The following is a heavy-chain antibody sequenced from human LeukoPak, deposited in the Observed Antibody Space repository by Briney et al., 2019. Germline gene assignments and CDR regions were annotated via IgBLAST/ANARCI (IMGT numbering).Heavy chain of an antibody. Sequence: GGSLRLSCAASGFTFSSYSMNWVRLAPGKGLEWVSSISSSSSYIYYADSVKGRFTISRDNAKNSLYLQMNSLRAEDTAVYYCASYSAYGSDAFDIWGQGTMVTVSS. CDR1: GFTFSSYS. V-gene: IGHV3-21*01. CDR2: ISSSSSYI. D-gene: IGHD2-15*01. CDR3: ASYSAYGSDAFDI. J-gene: IGHJ3*02.